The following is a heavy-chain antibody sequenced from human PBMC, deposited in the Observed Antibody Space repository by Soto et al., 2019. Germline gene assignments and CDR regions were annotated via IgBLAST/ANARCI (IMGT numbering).Heavy chain of an antibody. Sequence: QSGGSLRLSCAASGFTFSSYWMHWVRQAPGKGLVWVSRINSDGSTTSYADSVKGRFTISRDNAKNTLYLQMNSLRAEDTAVYYCARVVVGAYHFDYWGQGTLVTVSS. CDR1: GFTFSSYW. CDR2: INSDGSTT. CDR3: ARVVVGAYHFDY. J-gene: IGHJ4*02. V-gene: IGHV3-74*01. D-gene: IGHD2-15*01.